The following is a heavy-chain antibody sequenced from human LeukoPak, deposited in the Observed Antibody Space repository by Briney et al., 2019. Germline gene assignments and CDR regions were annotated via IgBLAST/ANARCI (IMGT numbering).Heavy chain of an antibody. CDR1: GFIFKNHA. J-gene: IGHJ4*02. Sequence: GSLRLSCAASGFIFKNHAMSWVRQAPGKWLEWVSATSGSGGTKFYADSVKGRFTISRDNSKNTLYLQMNSLRAEDTAVYYCAKYYYDSSGYYKGGDYWGQGTLVTVSS. D-gene: IGHD3-22*01. CDR3: AKYYYDSSGYYKGGDY. CDR2: TSGSGGTK. V-gene: IGHV3-23*01.